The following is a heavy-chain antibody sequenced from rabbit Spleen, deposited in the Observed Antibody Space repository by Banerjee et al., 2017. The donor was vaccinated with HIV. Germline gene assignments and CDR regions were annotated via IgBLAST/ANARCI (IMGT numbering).Heavy chain of an antibody. J-gene: IGHJ6*01. CDR1: GLDFSSRYW. D-gene: IGHD8-1*01. CDR2: VAAGSSGST. Sequence: QEQLEESGGDPVKPGASLTLTCKASGLDFSSRYWICWVRQTPGKGLEWIACVAAGSSGSTYYGSWAKGRFTISKTSSTTVTLQMTSLTAADTATYFCARDTGSSFSSYGMDLWGQGTLVTVS. V-gene: IGHV1S45*01. CDR3: ARDTGSSFSSYGMDL.